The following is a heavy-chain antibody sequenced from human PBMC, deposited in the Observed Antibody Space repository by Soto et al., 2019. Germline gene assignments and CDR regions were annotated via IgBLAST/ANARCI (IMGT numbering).Heavy chain of an antibody. CDR3: AKPGSGSYRYYFDY. Sequence: SVGSLRLSCAASGFTFSSYAMSWVRQAPGKGLEWVSAISGSGGSTYYADSVKGRFTISRDNSKNTLYLQMNSLRAEDTAVYYCAKPGSGSYRYYFDYWGQGTLVTVSS. CDR2: ISGSGGST. D-gene: IGHD3-10*01. J-gene: IGHJ4*02. CDR1: GFTFSSYA. V-gene: IGHV3-23*01.